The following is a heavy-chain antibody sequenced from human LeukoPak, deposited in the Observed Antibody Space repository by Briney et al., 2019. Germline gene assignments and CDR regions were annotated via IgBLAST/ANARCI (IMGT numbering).Heavy chain of an antibody. V-gene: IGHV3-53*01. J-gene: IGHJ4*02. D-gene: IGHD3-10*01. CDR2: IYSAGST. Sequence: GGSLRLSCAASGFTFSSYEMNWVRQAPGKGLESVSVIYSAGSTYYADSVRGRFTISRDNAKNTLYLQMNSLRVEDTAVYYCARVGGHWGQGTLVTVSS. CDR1: GFTFSSYE. CDR3: ARVGGH.